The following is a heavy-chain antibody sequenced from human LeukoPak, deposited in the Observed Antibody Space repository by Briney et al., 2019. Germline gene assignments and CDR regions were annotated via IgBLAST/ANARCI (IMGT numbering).Heavy chain of an antibody. CDR1: GFTFSSYG. CDR2: ISYDGSNK. CDR3: ATTSDAFDI. D-gene: IGHD2-2*01. V-gene: IGHV3-30*03. J-gene: IGHJ3*02. Sequence: GGSLRLSCAASGFTFSSYGMHWVRHAPGKGLEWVAVISYDGSNKYYADSVKGRFTISRDNSKNTLYLQMNSLRAEDTAVYYCATTSDAFDIWGQGTMVTVSS.